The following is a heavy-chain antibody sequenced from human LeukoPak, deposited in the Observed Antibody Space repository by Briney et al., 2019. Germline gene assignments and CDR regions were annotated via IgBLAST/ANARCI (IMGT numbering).Heavy chain of an antibody. J-gene: IGHJ3*02. CDR1: GFTFSSYA. V-gene: IGHV3-23*01. D-gene: IGHD7-27*01. Sequence: GGSLRLSCAASGFTFSSYAMSWVRQAPGKGLEWVSAISGSGGSTYYADSVKGRFTISRENAKNSLYLQMNSLRAGDTAVYYCARALAWAAFDIWGQGTMVTVSS. CDR2: ISGSGGST. CDR3: ARALAWAAFDI.